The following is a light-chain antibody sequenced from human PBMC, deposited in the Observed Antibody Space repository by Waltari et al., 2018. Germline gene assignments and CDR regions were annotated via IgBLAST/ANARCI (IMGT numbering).Light chain of an antibody. V-gene: IGLV2-23*02. CDR3: CSYAGNYIWV. CDR2: DVS. Sequence: QSALTQPASVSGSPGQSVTISCPGASSDIGRYDIVSWYPQHPGNAPKLIICDVSKRPSGVSDRFSGSKSGDTASLTISGLQFEDEADYYCCSYAGNYIWVFGGGTRLTVL. J-gene: IGLJ3*02. CDR1: SSDIGRYDI.